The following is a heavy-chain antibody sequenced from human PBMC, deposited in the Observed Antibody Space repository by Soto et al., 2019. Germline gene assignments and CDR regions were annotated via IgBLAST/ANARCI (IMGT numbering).Heavy chain of an antibody. V-gene: IGHV1-69*01. CDR2: IIPIFGTS. CDR1: GGTCSSYA. Sequence: QVQLVQSGAEVKKPGSSVKVYCKASGGTCSSYAISWVRQAPGQGLEWMGGIIPIFGTSNYAQKFQGRVTITADESTSTAYMELSSLRSEDTAVDYCARGHSSSSPDDYWGQGTLVNVSS. D-gene: IGHD6-6*01. J-gene: IGHJ4*02. CDR3: ARGHSSSSPDDY.